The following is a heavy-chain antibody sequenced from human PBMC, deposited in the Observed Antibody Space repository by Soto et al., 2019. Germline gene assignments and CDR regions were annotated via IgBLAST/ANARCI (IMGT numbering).Heavy chain of an antibody. D-gene: IGHD2-15*01. CDR1: GGSFSSTSYY. Sequence: QLRLQESGPGLVKPSETLSLTCTVSGGSFSSTSYYWGWIRQSPGKGLEWIGSVYYSGSTYYHPSLEGRAAMSVDTSKSQFSLELNSLNATDTALYFGARHWAPVARAQYWYFDVWGRGTLFTVSS. CDR3: ARHWAPVARAQYWYFDV. V-gene: IGHV4-39*01. CDR2: VYYSGST. J-gene: IGHJ2*01.